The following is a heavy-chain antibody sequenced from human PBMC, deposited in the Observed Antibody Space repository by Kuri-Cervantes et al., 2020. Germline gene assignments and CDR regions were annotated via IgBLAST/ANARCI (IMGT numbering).Heavy chain of an antibody. CDR1: GGSISSGDYY. CDR3: ARDVGGEDYFDY. V-gene: IGHV4-30-4*01. Sequence: LRLSCTVSGGSISSGDYYWSWIRQPPGKGLEWIGYIYYSGSTYYNPSLKSRVTISVDTSKNQFSLKLSSVTAADTAVYYCARDVGGEDYFDYWGQGTLVTVSS. D-gene: IGHD3-16*01. CDR2: IYYSGST. J-gene: IGHJ4*02.